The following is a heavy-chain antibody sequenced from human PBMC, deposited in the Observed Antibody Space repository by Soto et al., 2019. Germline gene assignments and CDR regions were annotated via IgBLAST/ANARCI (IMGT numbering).Heavy chain of an antibody. J-gene: IGHJ5*02. CDR3: AKGPPGNFVLAVP. CDR1: GFTFSGCA. CDR2: ITAGGGST. V-gene: IGHV3-23*01. Sequence: GGSLRLSCAASGFTFSGCAMSWVRLAPGKGLEWVSAITAGGGSTYYADSVKGRFTVSRDDSKNMLFLQMNSLRAEDTAIYYCAKGPPGNFVLAVPWGQGTLVTVSS. D-gene: IGHD3-9*01.